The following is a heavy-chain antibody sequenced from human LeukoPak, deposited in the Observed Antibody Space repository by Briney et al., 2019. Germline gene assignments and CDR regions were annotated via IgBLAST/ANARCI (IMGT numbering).Heavy chain of an antibody. Sequence: GGSLRLSCAASGFTFTSYNMHWVRQAPGEGLEWVAFIRYDGSDTLYADSVKGRFTISRDNSNSTLYLQIRRPRVEKTGVYYCAKRGGSFIGYFDYWGQGTLVTVSS. J-gene: IGHJ4*02. V-gene: IGHV3-30*02. CDR1: GFTFTSYN. CDR2: IRYDGSDT. D-gene: IGHD1-26*01. CDR3: AKRGGSFIGYFDY.